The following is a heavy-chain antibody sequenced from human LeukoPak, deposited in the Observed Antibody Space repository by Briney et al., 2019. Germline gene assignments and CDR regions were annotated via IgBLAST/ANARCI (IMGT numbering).Heavy chain of an antibody. CDR3: ARPYDWFDP. J-gene: IGHJ5*02. V-gene: IGHV4-39*01. Sequence: SETLSLTRTVSGGSLSSSSYYWGWIRQPPGKGLEWLGSIYYSGSTYYNPSLKSRVTISVDTSKNQFSLKLSSVTAADTAVYYCARPYDWFDPWGQGTLVTVSS. CDR1: GGSLSSSSYY. D-gene: IGHD3-3*01. CDR2: IYYSGST.